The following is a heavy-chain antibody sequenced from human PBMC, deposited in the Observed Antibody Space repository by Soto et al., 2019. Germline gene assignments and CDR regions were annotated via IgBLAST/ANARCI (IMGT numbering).Heavy chain of an antibody. CDR2: IWYNGNKK. CDR3: VRDRAYCGGDCPYYYGLDV. Sequence: QVQLVESGGGVVQPGRSLRLSWEGSGFTFINYGMHWVRQAPGKGLGGGAVIWYNGNKKFYTDSVKGRFTISRDNSKNTLYLQINSLRAEDTAVYYCVRDRAYCGGDCPYYYGLDVWGQGTTVTVSS. D-gene: IGHD2-21*02. V-gene: IGHV3-33*01. J-gene: IGHJ6*02. CDR1: GFTFINYG.